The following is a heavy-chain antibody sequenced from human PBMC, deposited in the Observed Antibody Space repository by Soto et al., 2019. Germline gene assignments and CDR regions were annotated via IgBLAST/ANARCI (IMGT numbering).Heavy chain of an antibody. CDR3: ASRRWETYYDFWSGYSWFDP. D-gene: IGHD3-3*01. CDR1: GGTFSSYT. Sequence: GASVKVSCKASGGTFSSYTISWVRQAPGQGLEWMGRIIPILGIANYAQKFQGRVTITADKSTSTAYMELSSLRSEDTAVYYCASRRWETYYDFWSGYSWFDPWGQGTLVTVSS. V-gene: IGHV1-69*02. CDR2: IIPILGIA. J-gene: IGHJ5*02.